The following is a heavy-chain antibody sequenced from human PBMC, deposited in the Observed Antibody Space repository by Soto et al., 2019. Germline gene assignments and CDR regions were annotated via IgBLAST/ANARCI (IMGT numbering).Heavy chain of an antibody. CDR2: INPNSGGT. D-gene: IGHD6-13*01. CDR3: ERGLYSSTRIYGMDV. CDR1: GYTFTGYY. Sequence: ASVTVSCKASGYTFTGYYMHWVRQAPGQGLEWMGWINPNSGGTNYAQKFQGWVTMTRDTSISTAYMELSRLRSDDTAVYYCERGLYSSTRIYGMDVWGQGTTVTVSS. V-gene: IGHV1-2*04. J-gene: IGHJ6*02.